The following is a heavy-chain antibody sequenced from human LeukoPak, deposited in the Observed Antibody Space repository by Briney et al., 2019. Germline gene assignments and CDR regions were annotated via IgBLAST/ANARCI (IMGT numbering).Heavy chain of an antibody. J-gene: IGHJ3*02. CDR1: GASIRSYF. CDR3: ARGLVLATDDAFDI. D-gene: IGHD5-12*01. V-gene: IGHV4-59*01. CDR2: VYDNVIS. Sequence: SETLSLTCSVSGASIRSYFWSWIRQSLGKGLEWIGYVYDNVISNFNPSLESRVTILVDRSKSQFSLKLRSVTAADTAVYYCARGLVLATDDAFDIWGPGTMVTVSS.